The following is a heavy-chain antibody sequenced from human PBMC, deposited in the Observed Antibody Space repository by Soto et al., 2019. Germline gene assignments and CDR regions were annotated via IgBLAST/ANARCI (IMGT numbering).Heavy chain of an antibody. V-gene: IGHV3-15*01. CDR1: GFTFSNAW. Sequence: GGSLRLSCAASGFTFSNAWMSWVRQAPGKGLEWVGRIKSKTDGGTTDYAAPVKGRFTISRDDSKNTLYLQMNSLKTGDTAVYYCTTAPWGFAEKTDAFDIWGQGTMVTVSS. CDR2: IKSKTDGGTT. CDR3: TTAPWGFAEKTDAFDI. D-gene: IGHD3-10*01. J-gene: IGHJ3*02.